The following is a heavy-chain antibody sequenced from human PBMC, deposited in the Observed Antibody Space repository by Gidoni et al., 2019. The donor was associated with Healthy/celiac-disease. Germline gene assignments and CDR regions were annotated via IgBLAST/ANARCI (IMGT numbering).Heavy chain of an antibody. CDR3: ARGGPYYDFWSGYLTDY. J-gene: IGHJ4*02. CDR2: INHSGST. Sequence: QVQLQQWGAGLLKPSETLSLTCAVYGGSFSGYYWSWIRQPPGKGLEWIGEINHSGSTNYNPSLKSRVTISVDTSKNQFSLKLSSVTAADTAVYYCARGGPYYDFWSGYLTDYWGQGTLVTVSS. CDR1: GGSFSGYY. D-gene: IGHD3-3*01. V-gene: IGHV4-34*01.